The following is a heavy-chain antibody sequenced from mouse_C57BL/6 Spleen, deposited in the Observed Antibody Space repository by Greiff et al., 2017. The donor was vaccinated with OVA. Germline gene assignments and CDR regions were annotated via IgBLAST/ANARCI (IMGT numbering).Heavy chain of an antibody. D-gene: IGHD2-13*01. J-gene: IGHJ3*01. V-gene: IGHV1-55*01. CDR3: AWSETTAEAY. CDR1: GYTFTSYW. CDR2: IYPGSGST. Sequence: QVQLKQPGAELVKPGASVKMSCKASGYTFTSYWITWVKQRPGQGLEWIGDIYPGSGSTNYNEKFKGKATLTVDKSYSTAYMQLSSLTSEDSAVYYCAWSETTAEAYWGQGTLVTVAA.